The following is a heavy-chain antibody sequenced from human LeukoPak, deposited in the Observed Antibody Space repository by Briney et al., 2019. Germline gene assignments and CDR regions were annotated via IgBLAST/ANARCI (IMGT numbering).Heavy chain of an antibody. CDR2: ITPRGGRT. CDR3: AVGSEYSFAYYFDY. Sequence: AAGKGSSKASGYTFTSYYIDWVRQAPGQGLEWMGIITPRGGRTSYAQQSQGSVTMTRDTSTSTVHMELSSLRSADTAVYYCAVGSEYSFAYYFDYSGPGTLVTVSS. D-gene: IGHD5-18*01. J-gene: IGHJ4*02. CDR1: GYTFTSYY. V-gene: IGHV1-46*03.